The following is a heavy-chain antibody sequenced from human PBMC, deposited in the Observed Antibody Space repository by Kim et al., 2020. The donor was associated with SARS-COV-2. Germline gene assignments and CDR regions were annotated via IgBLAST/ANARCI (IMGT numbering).Heavy chain of an antibody. Sequence: ASVEVSCKASGYTFTGYYIHWVRQAPGQGLEWMGRINPNSGGTNYAQKFQGRVTMTRDTSINTAYMELSRLTSDDTVIYYCARSGDYGSGSYLGYWGQGTLVTVSS. D-gene: IGHD3-10*01. CDR2: INPNSGGT. CDR3: ARSGDYGSGSYLGY. J-gene: IGHJ4*02. V-gene: IGHV1-2*05. CDR1: GYTFTGYY.